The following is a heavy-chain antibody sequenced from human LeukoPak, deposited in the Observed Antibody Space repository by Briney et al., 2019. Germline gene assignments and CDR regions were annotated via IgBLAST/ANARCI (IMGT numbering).Heavy chain of an antibody. D-gene: IGHD6-13*01. J-gene: IGHJ6*02. CDR3: ARSPGIAAAGTGSYYYYGMDV. V-gene: IGHV3-30*03. CDR1: GFTFSSYG. Sequence: GGSLRLSCAASGFTFSSYGMHWVRQAPGKGLERGAVISYDGSNKYYADSVKGRFTISRDNSKNTLYLQMNSLRAEDTAVYYCARSPGIAAAGTGSYYYYGMDVGGQGTTVTVS. CDR2: ISYDGSNK.